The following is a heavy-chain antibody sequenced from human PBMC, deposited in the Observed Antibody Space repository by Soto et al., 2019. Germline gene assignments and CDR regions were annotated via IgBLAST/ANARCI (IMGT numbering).Heavy chain of an antibody. V-gene: IGHV1-3*01. Sequence: ASVKVSCKASGYTFTSYAMHWVRQAPGQRLEWMGWINADNGNTKYLQKFQGRVTMTRDTSTSTAYMELRSLRSDDTAVYYCARDYYYDSSGLDVWGQGTTVTVSS. CDR2: INADNGNT. J-gene: IGHJ6*02. D-gene: IGHD3-22*01. CDR3: ARDYYYDSSGLDV. CDR1: GYTFTSYA.